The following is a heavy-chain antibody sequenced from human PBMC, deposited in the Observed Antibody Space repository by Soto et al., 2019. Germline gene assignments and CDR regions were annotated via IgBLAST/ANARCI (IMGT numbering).Heavy chain of an antibody. CDR1: GFILSSYD. J-gene: IGHJ4*02. CDR3: ARSPARGDSKRVVDY. D-gene: IGHD3-22*01. Sequence: EVQLVESGGGLLQPGGSLRLSCAASGFILSSYDMHWVRQSTGKGLECVSTIGADGDTYYPDSMKGRFTISREKAKNSLYLQINCLGAGDTAVYYCARSPARGDSKRVVDYWGQGTLVTVSS. CDR2: IGADGDT. V-gene: IGHV3-13*04.